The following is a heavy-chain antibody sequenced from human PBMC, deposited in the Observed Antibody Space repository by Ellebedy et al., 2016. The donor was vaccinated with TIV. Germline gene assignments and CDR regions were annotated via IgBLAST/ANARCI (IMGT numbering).Heavy chain of an antibody. CDR2: IIPMHVTG. D-gene: IGHD4-17*01. Sequence: SVKVSXXASGGIFSNYAINWVRQAPGQGLEWVGGIIPMHVTGRYAQKFHGRVTITADQSTTTVYMELSSLTSEDTAVYYCARLMGYGDYIGPQGYFDRWGRGTLVTVSS. CDR1: GGIFSNYA. J-gene: IGHJ2*01. V-gene: IGHV1-69*10. CDR3: ARLMGYGDYIGPQGYFDR.